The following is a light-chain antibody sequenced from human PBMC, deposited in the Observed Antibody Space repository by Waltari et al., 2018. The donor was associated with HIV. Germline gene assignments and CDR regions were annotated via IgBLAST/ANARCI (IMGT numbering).Light chain of an antibody. CDR1: SSDVGSYNL. V-gene: IGLV2-23*02. CDR3: CSYAGNSIP. CDR2: EVS. J-gene: IGLJ2*01. Sequence: QSALTQPASVYGSFGQSITISCTGTSSDVGSYNLVSWYQHHPGKAPKLIIYEVSKRPSGVSNRFSGSKSGNTASLTVSGLQAEDEADYYCCSYAGNSIPFGGGTKLTVL.